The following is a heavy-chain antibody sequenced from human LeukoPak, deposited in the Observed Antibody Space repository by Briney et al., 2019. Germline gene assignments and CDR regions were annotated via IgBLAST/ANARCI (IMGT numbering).Heavy chain of an antibody. D-gene: IGHD1-26*01. J-gene: IGHJ5*02. V-gene: IGHV4-59*12. CDR2: IYYSGST. CDR3: ARKGATWWFDP. Sequence: PSETLSLTCTVSGGSISSYYWSWIRQPPGKGLEWIGNIYYSGSTNYNPSLKSRVTISVDTSKNQFSLKLSSVTAADTAVYYCARKGATWWFDPWGQGTLVTVSS. CDR1: GGSISSYY.